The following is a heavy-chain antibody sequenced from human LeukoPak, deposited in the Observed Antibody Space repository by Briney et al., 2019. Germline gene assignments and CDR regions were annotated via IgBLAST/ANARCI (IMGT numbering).Heavy chain of an antibody. Sequence: SVKVSCKASGGTFSNYAVSWVRQAPGQGLEWMARIIPFFGTTKYAQNFQGRVTITADKATNTVYMELNSLRFEDTAVYHCARGGYYYGSGNYHRPSFYMDVWGRGTAVTVS. J-gene: IGHJ6*03. V-gene: IGHV1-69*06. D-gene: IGHD3-10*01. CDR2: IIPFFGTT. CDR3: ARGGYYYGSGNYHRPSFYMDV. CDR1: GGTFSNYA.